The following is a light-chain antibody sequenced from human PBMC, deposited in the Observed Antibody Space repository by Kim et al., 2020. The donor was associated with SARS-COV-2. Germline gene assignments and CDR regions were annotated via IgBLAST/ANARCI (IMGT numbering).Light chain of an antibody. V-gene: IGLV6-57*02. Sequence: KTVTVSGTGSSGGIASNYVQWYQQRPGSAPTTVIYEDNQRPSGVPDRFSGSIDSSSNSASLTISGLKTEDEADYYCQSYDSSNHGVFGGGTKVTVL. J-gene: IGLJ3*02. CDR2: EDN. CDR1: SGGIASNY. CDR3: QSYDSSNHGV.